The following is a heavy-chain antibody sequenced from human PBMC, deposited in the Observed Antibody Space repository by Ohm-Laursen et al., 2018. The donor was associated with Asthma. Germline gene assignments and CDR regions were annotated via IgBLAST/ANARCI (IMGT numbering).Heavy chain of an antibody. CDR3: ARSEYYYDSSGYSSPDAFDI. D-gene: IGHD3-22*01. CDR1: GFTFSSYA. J-gene: IGHJ3*02. CDR2: ISGSGGST. V-gene: IGHV3-23*01. Sequence: GSLRLSCTASGFTFSSYAMSWVRQAPGKGLEWVSAISGSGGSTYYADSVKGRFTISRDNAKNSLYLQMNSLRDEDTAVYYCARSEYYYDSSGYSSPDAFDIWGQGTWSPSLQ.